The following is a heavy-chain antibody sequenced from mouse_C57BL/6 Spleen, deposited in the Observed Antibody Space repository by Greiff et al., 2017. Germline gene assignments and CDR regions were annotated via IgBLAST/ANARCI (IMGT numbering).Heavy chain of an antibody. CDR2: IDPSDSYT. Sequence: VQLQQPGAELVMPGASVKLSCKASGYTFTSYWMHWVKQRPGQGLEWIGEIDPSDSYTNYNQKFKGKSTLTVDKSSSTAYMQLSSLTSEDSAVYYCARGVGHYAMDYWGQGTSVTVSS. CDR1: GYTFTSYW. V-gene: IGHV1-69*01. CDR3: ARGVGHYAMDY. J-gene: IGHJ4*01.